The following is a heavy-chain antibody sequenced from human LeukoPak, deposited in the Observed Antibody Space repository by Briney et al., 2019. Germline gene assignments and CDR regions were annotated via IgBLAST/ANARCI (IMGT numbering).Heavy chain of an antibody. V-gene: IGHV4-39*07. J-gene: IGHJ4*02. CDR2: IYYSGST. D-gene: IGHD6-19*01. CDR3: ARTIQVAGTLYFDY. Sequence: PSETLSLTCSVSGGSINSAGYYWGWVRQPPGKGLEWIGSIYYSGSTYYNPSLKSRVTVSGDTSKNQFSLKLSSMTAADTAVYYCARTIQVAGTLYFDYWGQGTLVTVSS. CDR1: GGSINSAGYY.